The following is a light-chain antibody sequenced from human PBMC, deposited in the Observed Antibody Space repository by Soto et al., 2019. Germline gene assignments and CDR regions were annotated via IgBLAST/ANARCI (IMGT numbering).Light chain of an antibody. J-gene: IGKJ5*01. V-gene: IGKV2-28*01. CDR2: LSS. CDR3: MQALQTPQVT. Sequence: DIVMTQSPLSLPVTPGEPASISCRSSQSLLHSDGYNYLDWYLQKPGQSPQLLIYLSSNRASGVPDRFSGSGSGTDFTLKISRVEAEDGGVYYCMQALQTPQVTFGQGTRLEIK. CDR1: QSLLHSDGYNY.